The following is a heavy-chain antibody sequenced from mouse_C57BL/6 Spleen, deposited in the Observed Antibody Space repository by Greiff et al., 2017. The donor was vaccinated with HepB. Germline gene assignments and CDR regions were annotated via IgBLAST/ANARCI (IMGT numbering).Heavy chain of an antibody. D-gene: IGHD2-5*01. CDR2: ISDGGSYT. J-gene: IGHJ3*01. Sequence: DVMLVESGGGLVKPGGSLKLSCAASGFTFSSYAMSWVRQTPEKRLEWVATISDGGSYTYYPDNVKGRFTISRDNAKNNLYLQMSHLKSEDTAMYYCARDSPYSNHAWFAYWGQGTLVTVSA. V-gene: IGHV5-4*01. CDR1: GFTFSSYA. CDR3: ARDSPYSNHAWFAY.